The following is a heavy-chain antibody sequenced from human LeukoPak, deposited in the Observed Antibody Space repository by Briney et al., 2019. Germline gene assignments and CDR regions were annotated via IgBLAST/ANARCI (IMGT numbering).Heavy chain of an antibody. CDR1: GFTFSIYW. CDR3: AKTSYSGSSYFDY. V-gene: IGHV3-23*01. Sequence: GGSLRLSCAASGFTFSIYWMHWVRQAPGKGLEWVSAISGSGGSTYYADSVKGRFTISRDNSKNTLYLQMNSLRAEDTAVYYCAKTSYSGSSYFDYWGQGTLVTVSS. J-gene: IGHJ4*02. CDR2: ISGSGGST. D-gene: IGHD1-26*01.